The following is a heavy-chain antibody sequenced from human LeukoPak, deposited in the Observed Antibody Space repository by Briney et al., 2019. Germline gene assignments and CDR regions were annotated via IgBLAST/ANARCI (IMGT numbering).Heavy chain of an antibody. CDR1: GGSISSYY. D-gene: IGHD5-24*01. CDR2: IYYSGST. CDR3: ARRRDGYNFDFDY. J-gene: IGHJ4*02. Sequence: SETLSLTCTVSGGSISSYYWSWIRQPPGKGLEWIGYIYYSGSTNYNPSLKSRVTISVDTSKNQFSLKLSSVTAADTAVYYCARRRDGYNFDFDYWGQGTLVTVSS. V-gene: IGHV4-59*08.